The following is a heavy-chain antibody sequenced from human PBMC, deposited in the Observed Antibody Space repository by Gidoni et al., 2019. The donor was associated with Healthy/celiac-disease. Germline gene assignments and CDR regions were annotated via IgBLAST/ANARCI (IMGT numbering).Heavy chain of an antibody. V-gene: IGHV3-11*01. CDR3: ARDSSGWYDHYYYGMDV. D-gene: IGHD6-19*01. CDR2: ISSSGSTI. J-gene: IGHJ6*02. CDR1: GFTFSDYY. Sequence: AASGFTFSDYYMSWIRQAPGKGLEWVSYISSSGSTIYYADSVKGRFTISRDNAKNSLYLQMNSLRAEDTAVYYCARDSSGWYDHYYYGMDVWGQGTTVTVSS.